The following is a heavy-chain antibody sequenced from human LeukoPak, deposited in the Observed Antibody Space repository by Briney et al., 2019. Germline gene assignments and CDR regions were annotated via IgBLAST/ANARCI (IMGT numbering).Heavy chain of an antibody. Sequence: ASVKVSCKASGATFSSYAISWVRQAPGQGLEWMGGIIPIFGTANYAQKFQGRVTITADESTSTAYMELSSLRSEDTAVYYCARGRDYGDYGAPWYYYMDVWGKGTTVTVSS. CDR1: GATFSSYA. J-gene: IGHJ6*03. V-gene: IGHV1-69*13. D-gene: IGHD4-17*01. CDR3: ARGRDYGDYGAPWYYYMDV. CDR2: IIPIFGTA.